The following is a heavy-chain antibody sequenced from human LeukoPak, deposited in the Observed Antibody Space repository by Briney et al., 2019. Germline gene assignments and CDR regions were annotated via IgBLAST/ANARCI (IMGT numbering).Heavy chain of an antibody. CDR2: IKQEGSEK. CDR1: GFTFSSYW. J-gene: IGHJ3*02. Sequence: PGGSLRLSCAASGFTFSSYWMSWVRQAPGKGLEWVANIKQEGSEKYYVDSVKGRFTISRDNAKNSLYLQMNSLRAEDTAVYCCERDGDWSGYFFGDPRADAFDIWGQGTMVTVSS. D-gene: IGHD3-3*01. V-gene: IGHV3-7*01. CDR3: ERDGDWSGYFFGDPRADAFDI.